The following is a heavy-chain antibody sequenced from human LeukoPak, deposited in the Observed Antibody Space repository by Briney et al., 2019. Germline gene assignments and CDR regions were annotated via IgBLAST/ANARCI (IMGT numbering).Heavy chain of an antibody. J-gene: IGHJ4*02. Sequence: GGSLRLSCAASGFTFSGFAMSWVRQAPGTGLEWVSAISGGGGSINYADSVKGRFTISRDNSKNTLYLQMNSLRAEDTAVYYCAKDVGWDYYFDYWGQGTLVTVSS. V-gene: IGHV3-23*01. CDR2: ISGGGGSI. CDR3: AKDVGWDYYFDY. CDR1: GFTFSGFA. D-gene: IGHD6-19*01.